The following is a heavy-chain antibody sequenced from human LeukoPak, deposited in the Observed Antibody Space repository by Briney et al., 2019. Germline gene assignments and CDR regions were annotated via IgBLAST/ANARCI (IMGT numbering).Heavy chain of an antibody. D-gene: IGHD6-13*01. J-gene: IGHJ4*02. Sequence: ASVKVSCKASGYTFTDYYTHWVRRAPGQGLEWMGWVNPNSGDTNHAHKFQGRVTMTSDTSISTAYMDLNRVRSDDTAVYYCALLFSSTWYRFDSWGQGTLVTVSS. CDR2: VNPNSGDT. CDR3: ALLFSSTWYRFDS. V-gene: IGHV1-2*02. CDR1: GYTFTDYY.